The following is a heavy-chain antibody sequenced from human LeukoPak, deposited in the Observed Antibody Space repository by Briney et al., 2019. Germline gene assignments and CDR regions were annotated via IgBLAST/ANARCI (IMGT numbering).Heavy chain of an antibody. V-gene: IGHV4-4*09. CDR3: ARVSEGGAWSGSWQYNYYGMDV. Sequence: SETLSLTCTVSGGSISSYYWSWIRQPPGKGLEWIGYIYTSGSTNYNPSLKSRVTISVDTSKNQFSLKLSSVTAADTAVYYCARVSEGGAWSGSWQYNYYGMDVWGQGTTVTVSS. CDR1: GGSISSYY. D-gene: IGHD3-3*01. CDR2: IYTSGST. J-gene: IGHJ6*02.